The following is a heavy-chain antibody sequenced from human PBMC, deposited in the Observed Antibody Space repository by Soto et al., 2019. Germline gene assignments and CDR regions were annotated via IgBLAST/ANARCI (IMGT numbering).Heavy chain of an antibody. CDR1: GYTFTSYG. CDR3: ARDGQTTIVRGEGGASYNYDGMDV. V-gene: IGHV1-18*04. J-gene: IGHJ6*02. D-gene: IGHD3-10*01. Sequence: QVQLVQSGAEVKKPGASVKVSCKASGYTFTSYGISWVRQAPGQGLEWMGWISAYNGNTNYAQKLQGRVTMTTDTGTSTAYTELQTLRSDTTAVYSCARDGQTTIVRGEGGASYNYDGMDVWGQGTTVTVSS. CDR2: ISAYNGNT.